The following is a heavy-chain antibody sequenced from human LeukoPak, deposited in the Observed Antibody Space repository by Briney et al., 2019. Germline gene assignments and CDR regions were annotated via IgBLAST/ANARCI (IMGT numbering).Heavy chain of an antibody. Sequence: SETLSLTCTVSGGSISSSSYYWGWIRQPPGKGLEWIGNIFYSGSTNYNPSLKSRVTISVDTSKNQFSLKLSSVTAADTAVYYCARHSDIHSGSYAIDYWGQGTPVTVSS. J-gene: IGHJ4*02. D-gene: IGHD1-26*01. V-gene: IGHV4-39*01. CDR1: GGSISSSSYY. CDR3: ARHSDIHSGSYAIDY. CDR2: IFYSGST.